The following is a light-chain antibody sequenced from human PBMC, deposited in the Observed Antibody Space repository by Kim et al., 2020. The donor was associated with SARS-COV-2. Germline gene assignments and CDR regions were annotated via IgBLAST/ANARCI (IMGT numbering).Light chain of an antibody. V-gene: IGLV2-14*01. CDR1: SSDVGGYNS. Sequence: QSALTQPASVSGSTGQSITISCTGTSSDVGGYNSVSWYQQYPGKAPKLMIYDVNNRPSGVSNRFSGSKSVNTASLTISGLQAEDEADYYCSSYTSSSTLAYVFGTGTKVTVL. CDR3: SSYTSSSTLAYV. J-gene: IGLJ1*01. CDR2: DVN.